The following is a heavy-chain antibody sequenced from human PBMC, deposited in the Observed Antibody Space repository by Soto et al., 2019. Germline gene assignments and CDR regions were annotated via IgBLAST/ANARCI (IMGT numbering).Heavy chain of an antibody. Sequence: GASVKVSCKASGYTFTSYDINWVRQATGQGPEWMGWMNPNSGNTGYAQKFQGRVTMTRNTSISTAYMELSSLRSEDTAVYYCARGPLIIVVVPAEKDNWFDPWGQGTLVTVSS. CDR1: GYTFTSYD. D-gene: IGHD2-2*01. V-gene: IGHV1-8*01. J-gene: IGHJ5*02. CDR2: MNPNSGNT. CDR3: ARGPLIIVVVPAEKDNWFDP.